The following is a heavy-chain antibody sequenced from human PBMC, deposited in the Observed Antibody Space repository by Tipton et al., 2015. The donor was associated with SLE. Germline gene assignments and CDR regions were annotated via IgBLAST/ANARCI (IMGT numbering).Heavy chain of an antibody. J-gene: IGHJ3*02. V-gene: IGHV3-30-3*01. Sequence: SLRLSCAASGFNFSGYWMSWVRQAPGKGLEWVAVISHDGSNAYYADSVKGRFTIFRDNSKNSLYLQMNSLRAEDTAVYYCARDLEPDAFDMWGQGTMVTVSS. CDR3: ARDLEPDAFDM. D-gene: IGHD1-1*01. CDR1: GFNFSGYW. CDR2: ISHDGSNA.